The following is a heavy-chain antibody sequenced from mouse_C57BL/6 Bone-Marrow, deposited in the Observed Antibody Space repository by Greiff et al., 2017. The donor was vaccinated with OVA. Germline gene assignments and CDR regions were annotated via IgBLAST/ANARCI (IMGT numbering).Heavy chain of an antibody. Sequence: EVTLVESGGGLVQPGGSMKLSCAASGFTFSDAWMDWVRPSPEQGLEWVAEIRNKANNHATYYAESVKGRFTISRDDSKSSVYLQMNSLRAEDTGMYDGTRDDSRAWFAYWGQGTLVTVSA. CDR1: GFTFSDAW. J-gene: IGHJ3*01. D-gene: IGHD2-4*01. CDR3: TRDDSRAWFAY. V-gene: IGHV6-6*01. CDR2: IRNKANNHAT.